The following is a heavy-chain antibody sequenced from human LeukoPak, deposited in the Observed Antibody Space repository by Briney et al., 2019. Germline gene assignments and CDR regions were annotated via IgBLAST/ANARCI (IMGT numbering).Heavy chain of an antibody. V-gene: IGHV3-7*03. CDR1: GFTFSKYW. CDR3: ARSSRGEASTYYPFDY. CDR2: IKHDGSQK. D-gene: IGHD3-10*01. Sequence: PGGSLRLSCVASGFTFSKYWMSWVRQASGKRPEWVANIKHDGSQKDFVDSVKGRFTISRDNAKNSLYLQMNSLTAEDTAVYFCARSSRGEASTYYPFDYWGQGTLVTVSS. J-gene: IGHJ4*02.